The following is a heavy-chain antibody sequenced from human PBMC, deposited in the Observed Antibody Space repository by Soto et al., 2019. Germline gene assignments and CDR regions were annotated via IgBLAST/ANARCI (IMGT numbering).Heavy chain of an antibody. CDR2: IDPSDSYT. J-gene: IGHJ6*02. D-gene: IGHD6-6*01. CDR3: ARYSSSHYYYYYGMDV. Sequence: PGESLKISCKGSGYSFTSYWISWVRQMPGKGLEWMGRIDPSDSYTNYSPSFQGHVTISADKSISTAYLQWSSLKASDTAMYYCARYSSSHYYYYYGMDVWGQGITVTVSS. CDR1: GYSFTSYW. V-gene: IGHV5-10-1*01.